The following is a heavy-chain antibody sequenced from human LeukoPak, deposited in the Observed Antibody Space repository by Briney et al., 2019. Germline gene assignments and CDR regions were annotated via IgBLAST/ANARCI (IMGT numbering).Heavy chain of an antibody. CDR1: GFTFSDYY. CDR3: ASGRGWLTDY. D-gene: IGHD6-19*01. J-gene: IGHJ4*02. Sequence: GGSLRLSCAASGFTFSDYYMSWIRQAPGKGLEWVSYISRSSTDTQYADSVKGRFTISRDNAKNSLYLQMNSLRADDTAVYYCASGRGWLTDYWGQGTLVTVSS. V-gene: IGHV3-11*03. CDR2: ISRSSTDT.